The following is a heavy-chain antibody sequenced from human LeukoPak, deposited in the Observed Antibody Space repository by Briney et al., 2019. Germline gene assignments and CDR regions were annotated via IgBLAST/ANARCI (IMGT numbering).Heavy chain of an antibody. D-gene: IGHD2-15*01. CDR1: GFTLSIYA. Sequence: PGGSLRLSCVAPGFTLSIYAIHSVREAPRRRLEWVALISYDGSHTNYADSVKGRFTISRDNSTNTLYLQMNSSRANDTTVYYCEIDEVTYYSRGGCYCVLYDYGMDDWGKGTTVTVSS. J-gene: IGHJ6*04. V-gene: IGHV3-30*04. CDR2: ISYDGSHT. CDR3: EIDEVTYYSRGGCYCVLYDYGMDD.